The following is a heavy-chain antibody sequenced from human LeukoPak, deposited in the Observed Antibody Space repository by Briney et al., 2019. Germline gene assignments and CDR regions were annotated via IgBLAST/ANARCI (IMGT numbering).Heavy chain of an antibody. CDR3: ARGGPDGYYDILTGYPVWYFDL. CDR1: GGSFSGYY. D-gene: IGHD3-9*01. V-gene: IGHV4-34*01. CDR2: INHSGST. Sequence: PSETLSLTCAVYGGSFSGYYWSWIRQPPGKGLEWIGEINHSGSTNYNPSLKSRVTISVDTSKNQFSLKLSSVTAADTAVYYCARGGPDGYYDILTGYPVWYFDLWGRGTLVTVSS. J-gene: IGHJ2*01.